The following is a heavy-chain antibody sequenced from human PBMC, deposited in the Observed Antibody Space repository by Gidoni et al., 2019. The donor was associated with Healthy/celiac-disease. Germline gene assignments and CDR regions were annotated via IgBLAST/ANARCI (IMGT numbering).Heavy chain of an antibody. CDR1: GYTFTSYD. V-gene: IGHV1-8*01. J-gene: IGHJ6*02. CDR2: MNPNSGNT. CDR3: ARASIAAAATGSYYYYGMDV. Sequence: QVQLVQSGAEVKKPGASVTVSCKASGYTFTSYDINWVRQATGQGLEWMGWMNPNSGNTGYAQKFQGRVTMTRNTSISTAYMELSSLRSEDTAVYYCARASIAAAATGSYYYYGMDVWGQGTTVTVSS. D-gene: IGHD6-13*01.